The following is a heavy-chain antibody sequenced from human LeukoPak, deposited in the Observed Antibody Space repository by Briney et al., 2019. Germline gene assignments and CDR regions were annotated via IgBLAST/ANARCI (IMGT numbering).Heavy chain of an antibody. CDR2: IIPIFGSA. D-gene: IGHD3-10*01. Sequence: SVKVSCKASGCTFSSYAVSWVRQAPGKGLEWMGSIIPIFGSANYAQKVQGRVTITTDDSTNTAYLELNSLRAEDTAVYYCARDDEWYGSGSYYRFDPWGQGTLVTVSS. CDR3: ARDDEWYGSGSYYRFDP. CDR1: GCTFSSYA. J-gene: IGHJ5*02. V-gene: IGHV1-69*05.